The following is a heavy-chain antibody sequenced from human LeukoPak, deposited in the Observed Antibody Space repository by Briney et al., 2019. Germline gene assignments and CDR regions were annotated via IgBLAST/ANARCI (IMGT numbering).Heavy chain of an antibody. V-gene: IGHV1-69*05. Sequence: ASVKVSCKASGGTFSSYAISWVRQAPGQGLEWMGGIIPIFGTANYAQKFQGRVTITTDESTRTAYMELSSLRAEDTAVYYCARVAAIRSILDYWGQGTLVTVSS. CDR3: ARVAAIRSILDY. D-gene: IGHD2-2*02. J-gene: IGHJ4*02. CDR2: IIPIFGTA. CDR1: GGTFSSYA.